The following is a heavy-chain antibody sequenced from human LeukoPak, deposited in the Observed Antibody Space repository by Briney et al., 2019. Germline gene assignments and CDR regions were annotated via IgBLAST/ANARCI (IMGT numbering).Heavy chain of an antibody. CDR1: GGSISSGGYY. V-gene: IGHV4-61*08. D-gene: IGHD3-10*01. CDR3: ARVDAGGSHY. J-gene: IGHJ4*02. Sequence: SETLSLTCTVSGGSISSGGYYWSWIRQHPGKGLEWIGYIYYSGSTNYNPSLKSRVTISVDTSKNQFSLKLSSVTAADTAVYYCARVDAGGSHYWGQGTLVTVSS. CDR2: IYYSGST.